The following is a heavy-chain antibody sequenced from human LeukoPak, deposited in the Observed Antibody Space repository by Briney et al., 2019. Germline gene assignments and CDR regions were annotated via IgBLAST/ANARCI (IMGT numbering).Heavy chain of an antibody. CDR3: ARLVYSSPPRVDY. CDR1: GGSISSSGNY. D-gene: IGHD6-13*01. Sequence: PSETLSLTCSVSGGSISSSGNYWGWIRQPPGKGLEYIGSISYSGSTYYNPSLKSRVTISVDTSKNQFSLKLSSVTAADTAVFYCARLVYSSPPRVDYWGQGTLVTVSS. V-gene: IGHV4-39*01. J-gene: IGHJ4*02. CDR2: ISYSGST.